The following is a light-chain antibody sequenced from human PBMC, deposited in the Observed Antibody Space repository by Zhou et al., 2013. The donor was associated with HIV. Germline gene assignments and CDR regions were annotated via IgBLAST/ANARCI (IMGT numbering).Light chain of an antibody. CDR1: QSVTSSS. CDR3: QQYGSSPRIT. V-gene: IGKV3-20*01. Sequence: EIVLTQSPGTLSLSPGERATLSCRASQSVTSSSLAWYQQRPGQAPTVLIYGASTRATGVPVRFSGSGSGTDFTLTISSLQSEDFAVYYCQQYGSSPRITFGQGTRLEIK. J-gene: IGKJ5*01. CDR2: GAS.